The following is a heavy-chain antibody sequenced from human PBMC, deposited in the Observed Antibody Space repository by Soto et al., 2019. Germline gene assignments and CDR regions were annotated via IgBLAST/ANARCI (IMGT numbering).Heavy chain of an antibody. CDR1: GYYFTSYG. Sequence: QVQLVQSAAEVKKPGASVKVSCKASGYYFTSYGISWVRRAPGQGLEWMGWVRPYNGHTQFAQRVQGLVTMTTDTSTKTAYMELRNLRSDDTAHYYCARDLTIVPATHPRLKNYGMDVWGQGTTVIVSS. CDR3: ARDLTIVPATHPRLKNYGMDV. CDR2: VRPYNGHT. V-gene: IGHV1-18*01. J-gene: IGHJ6*02. D-gene: IGHD2-2*01.